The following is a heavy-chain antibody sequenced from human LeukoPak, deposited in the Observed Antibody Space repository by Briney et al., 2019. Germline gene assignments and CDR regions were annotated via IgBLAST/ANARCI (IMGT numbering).Heavy chain of an antibody. J-gene: IGHJ4*02. CDR2: ISYDGSNK. CDR1: GFTFSSYG. Sequence: PGGSLRLSCAASGFTFSSYGMHWVRQAPGKGLEWVAVISYDGSNKYYADSVKGRFTLSRDNSKNTLYLQMNSLRAEDTAVYYCARGLHRTEYWGQGTLVTVSS. V-gene: IGHV3-30*03. CDR3: ARGLHRTEY. D-gene: IGHD6-6*01.